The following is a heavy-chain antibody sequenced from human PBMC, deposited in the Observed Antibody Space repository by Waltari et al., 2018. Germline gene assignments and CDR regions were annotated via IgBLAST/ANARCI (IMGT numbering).Heavy chain of an antibody. CDR1: GFTFNNW. Sequence: EVQLVESGGGLVQPGGSLRLSGAASGFTFNNWMSWVRQAPGKGLEWVANIKPDGSEKNYADSVKGRFTISIDNVKNSLYLQMNSLSLEDTAVYYCARELHWSARDYWGQGTLVTVSS. CDR3: ARELHWSARDY. J-gene: IGHJ4*02. CDR2: IKPDGSEK. V-gene: IGHV3-7*01. D-gene: IGHD3-3*01.